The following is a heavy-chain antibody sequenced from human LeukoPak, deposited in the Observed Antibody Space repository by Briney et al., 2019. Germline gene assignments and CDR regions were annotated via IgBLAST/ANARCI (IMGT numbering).Heavy chain of an antibody. Sequence: SETLSLTCPVSGGSISGHYWSWIRQPAGKGLEWIGRIYMTMGTNYNPSLKSRVTMSEDMSKNQFSLRLSSVTAADAAVYFCARVALFGSGSYYWFDPWGQGTLVTVSS. CDR1: GGSISGHY. V-gene: IGHV4-4*07. J-gene: IGHJ5*02. D-gene: IGHD3-10*01. CDR2: IYMTMGT. CDR3: ARVALFGSGSYYWFDP.